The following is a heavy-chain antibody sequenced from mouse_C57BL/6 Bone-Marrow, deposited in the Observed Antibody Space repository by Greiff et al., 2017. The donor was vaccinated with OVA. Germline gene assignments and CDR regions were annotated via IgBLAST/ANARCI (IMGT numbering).Heavy chain of an antibody. Sequence: EVKLQQSGPELVKPGASVKISCKASGYSFTGYYMNWVKQSPEKSLEWIGEINPSTGGTTYNQKFKAKATLTVDKSSSTAYMQLKSLTSEDSAVYYCARGGYDWYFYVWGTGTTVTVSS. D-gene: IGHD2-2*01. CDR3: ARGGYDWYFYV. V-gene: IGHV1-42*01. J-gene: IGHJ1*03. CDR1: GYSFTGYY. CDR2: INPSTGGT.